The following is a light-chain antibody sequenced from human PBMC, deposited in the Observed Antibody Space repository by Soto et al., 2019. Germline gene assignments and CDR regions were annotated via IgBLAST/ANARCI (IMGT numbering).Light chain of an antibody. CDR1: SSNIGAGYD. V-gene: IGLV1-40*01. CDR2: GNN. Sequence: QSVLTQPXSXXXXXXXXXXXXCTGSSSNIGAGYDLHWYQQFPGTAPKLLIYGNNNRPSGVPDRFSGSKSGTSASLAITGLQAEDEADYYCQSYDSSLSGFVFGTGTKVTVL. J-gene: IGLJ1*01. CDR3: QSYDSSLSGFV.